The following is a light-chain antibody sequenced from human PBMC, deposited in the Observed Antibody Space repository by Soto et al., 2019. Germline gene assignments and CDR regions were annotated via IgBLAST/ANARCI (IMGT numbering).Light chain of an antibody. CDR2: WAS. CDR3: QQYYSTPLT. Sequence: ILITHSPASLAVSLFQRASINCHSSQSVLYSSNNKNYLAWYQQKPGQPPKLLIYWASTRESGVPDRFSGSGSGTDFTLTISSLQAEDVAVYYCQQYYSTPLTFGGGTKVDI. V-gene: IGKV4-1*01. J-gene: IGKJ4*01. CDR1: QSVLYSSNNKNY.